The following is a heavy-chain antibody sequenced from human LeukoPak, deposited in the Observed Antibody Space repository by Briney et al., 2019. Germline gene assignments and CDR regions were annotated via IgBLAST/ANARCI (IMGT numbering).Heavy chain of an antibody. J-gene: IGHJ4*02. Sequence: PGGSLRLSCAAPGFTFDDYAMHWGRQAPGKGLEWVSGISWNSGSIGYADSVKGRFTISRDNAKNSLYLQMNSLRAEDTALYYCAKDMAPYSSSSDYWGQGTLVTVSS. D-gene: IGHD6-6*01. V-gene: IGHV3-9*01. CDR3: AKDMAPYSSSSDY. CDR1: GFTFDDYA. CDR2: ISWNSGSI.